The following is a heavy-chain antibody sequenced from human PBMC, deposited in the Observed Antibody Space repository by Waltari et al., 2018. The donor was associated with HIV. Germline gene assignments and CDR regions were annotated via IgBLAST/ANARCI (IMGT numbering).Heavy chain of an antibody. CDR1: GGSFSGYY. CDR2: INHSGST. J-gene: IGHJ6*02. CDR3: ASGIWFGEGGYYYYYYGMDV. V-gene: IGHV4-34*01. D-gene: IGHD3-10*01. Sequence: QVQLQQWGAGLLKPSETLSLTCAVYGGSFSGYYWSWIRQPPGKGLEWIGEINHSGSTNYNPSLKSRVTISVDTSKNQFSLKLSSVTAADTAVYYCASGIWFGEGGYYYYYYGMDVWGQGTTVTVSS.